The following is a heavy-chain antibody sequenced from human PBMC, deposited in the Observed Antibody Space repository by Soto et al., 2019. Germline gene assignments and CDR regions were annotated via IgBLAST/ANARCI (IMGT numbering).Heavy chain of an antibody. D-gene: IGHD2-2*02. CDR2: INPNSGGT. V-gene: IGHV1-2*04. J-gene: IGHJ6*02. Sequence: ASVKVSCKASGYTFTGYYMHWVRQAPGQGLEWMGWINPNSGGTNYAQKFQGWVTMTRDTSISTAYMELSRLRSDDTAVYYCARAQGYCISTSCYTDYYYYGMDVWGQGTTVTVSS. CDR3: ARAQGYCISTSCYTDYYYYGMDV. CDR1: GYTFTGYY.